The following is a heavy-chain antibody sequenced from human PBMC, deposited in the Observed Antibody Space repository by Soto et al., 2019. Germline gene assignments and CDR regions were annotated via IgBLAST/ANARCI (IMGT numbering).Heavy chain of an antibody. Sequence: PLQQSGPGLVKPSQTLSLTCAIYGDNVSTNSAAWNWIRQSPSRGLEWLGRTYYRSRWFSNYAVSMKSRGSIEAETSKNLLSLELNSVPPEATAVYYCARGPFQEGSGMVWFAPLGQGTPVIVSS. D-gene: IGHD3-10*01. V-gene: IGHV6-1*01. CDR3: ARGPFQEGSGMVWFAP. CDR1: GDNVSTNSAA. J-gene: IGHJ5*02. CDR2: TYYRSRWFS.